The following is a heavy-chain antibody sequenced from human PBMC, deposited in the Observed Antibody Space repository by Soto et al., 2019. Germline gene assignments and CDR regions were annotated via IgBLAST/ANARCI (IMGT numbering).Heavy chain of an antibody. Sequence: GGSLRLSCAASGFTFSSYGMHWVRQAPGKGLEWVAVIWYDGSNKYYADSVKGRFTISRDNSKNTLYLQMNSLRAEDTAVYYCARGDDFWSGYPPYYYGMDVWGQGTTVTVSS. CDR3: ARGDDFWSGYPPYYYGMDV. V-gene: IGHV3-33*01. D-gene: IGHD3-3*01. CDR2: IWYDGSNK. CDR1: GFTFSSYG. J-gene: IGHJ6*02.